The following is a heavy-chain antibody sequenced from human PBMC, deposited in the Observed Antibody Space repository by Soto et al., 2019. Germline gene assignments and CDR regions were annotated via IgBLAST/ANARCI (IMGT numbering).Heavy chain of an antibody. CDR2: IKSKTDGGTT. V-gene: IGHV3-15*07. CDR3: TSDRPYDYDSSSHGR. D-gene: IGHD3-22*01. CDR1: GFTFSNAW. J-gene: IGHJ4*02. Sequence: GGSLRLSCAASGFTFSNAWMHWVRQAPGKGLEWVGRIKSKTDGGTTDYAAHVEGRFTISRDDSKDTVYLQMNSLKTEDTAVYYCTSDRPYDYDSSSHGRWGQRALVTVSS.